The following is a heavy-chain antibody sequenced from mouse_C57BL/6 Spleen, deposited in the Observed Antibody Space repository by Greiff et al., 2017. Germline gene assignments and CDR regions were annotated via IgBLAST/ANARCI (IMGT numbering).Heavy chain of an antibody. CDR3: ARSAVVAKLGFAY. V-gene: IGHV1-37*01. Sequence: EVHLVESGPELVKPGASVKISCKASGYSFTGYFMNWVKQSHGKSLEWIGRINPYNGGTFYNQKFKGKATLTVDKSSSTAHMELLSLTSEDFAVYYCARSAVVAKLGFAYWGQGTLVTISA. D-gene: IGHD1-1*01. CDR2: INPYNGGT. CDR1: GYSFTGYF. J-gene: IGHJ3*01.